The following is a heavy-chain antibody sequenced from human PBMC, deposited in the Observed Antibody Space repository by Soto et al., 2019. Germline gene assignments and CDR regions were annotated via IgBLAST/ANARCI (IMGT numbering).Heavy chain of an antibody. CDR2: ISGSGGST. Sequence: GSLRLSCAASGFTFSSYAMSWVRQAPGKGLEWVSAISGSGGSTYYADSVKGRFTISRDNSKNTLYLQMNSLRAEDTAVYYCANAYSPLFYFDYWGQGTLVTVSS. CDR1: GFTFSSYA. D-gene: IGHD6-13*01. CDR3: ANAYSPLFYFDY. J-gene: IGHJ4*02. V-gene: IGHV3-23*01.